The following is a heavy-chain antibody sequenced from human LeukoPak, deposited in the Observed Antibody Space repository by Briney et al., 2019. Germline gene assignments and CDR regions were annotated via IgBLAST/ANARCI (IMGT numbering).Heavy chain of an antibody. CDR1: GFTFTDYW. D-gene: IGHD3-3*01. CDR3: VREGPPQGRPWSGWYPFDF. Sequence: GGSLRLSCEVSGFTFTDYWMNWVRQAPGKGLEWVANIRGDGSERFYVGYLKGRFTISRDNAKNSLYLQMNSLRVDDTAVYYCVREGPPQGRPWSGWYPFDFWGQGILVTVSS. V-gene: IGHV3-7*01. J-gene: IGHJ4*02. CDR2: IRGDGSER.